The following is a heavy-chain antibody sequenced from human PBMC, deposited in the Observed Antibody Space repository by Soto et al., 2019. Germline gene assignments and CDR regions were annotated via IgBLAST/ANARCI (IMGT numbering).Heavy chain of an antibody. CDR3: AYNDDTVAGSRVY. V-gene: IGHV2-5*02. CDR1: GFSLSTSGVS. Sequence: QITLKESGPTLVKPTQTLTLTCTFSGFSLSTSGVSVSWIRQPPGKALEWLALIYWDDDQRYSPSLQGRLTISKDTSKNQVVLIMTNMDPVDTARYYCAYNDDTVAGSRVYWGQGSLVTVSS. CDR2: IYWDDDQ. D-gene: IGHD6-19*01. J-gene: IGHJ4*02.